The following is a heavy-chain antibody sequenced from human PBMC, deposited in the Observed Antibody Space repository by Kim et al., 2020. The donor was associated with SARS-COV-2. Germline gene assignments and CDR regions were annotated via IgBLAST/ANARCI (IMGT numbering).Heavy chain of an antibody. CDR1: GGSISSGGYY. CDR3: ARVYGPIAAAGTLDY. V-gene: IGHV4-31*03. D-gene: IGHD6-13*01. J-gene: IGHJ4*02. CDR2: IYYSGST. Sequence: SETLSLTCTVSGGSISSGGYYWSWIRQHPGKGLEWIGYIYYSGSTYYNPSLKSRVTISVDTSKNQFSLKLSSVTAADTAVYYCARVYGPIAAAGTLDYWGQGTLVTVSS.